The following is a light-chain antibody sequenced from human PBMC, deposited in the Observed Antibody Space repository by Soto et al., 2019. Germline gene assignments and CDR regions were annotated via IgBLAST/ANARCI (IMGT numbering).Light chain of an antibody. CDR2: GAS. Sequence: QSALTQPASVSGSPGQSITISCIGTSSDVGSSDLVSWYQQHPDTAPKLLIYGASKRPAGVPDRFSGSKSGTSASLAISGLQSEDEADYYCAAWDDSLDGSVFGTGTKLTVL. CDR1: SSDVGSSDL. V-gene: IGLV2-14*02. CDR3: AAWDDSLDGSV. J-gene: IGLJ1*01.